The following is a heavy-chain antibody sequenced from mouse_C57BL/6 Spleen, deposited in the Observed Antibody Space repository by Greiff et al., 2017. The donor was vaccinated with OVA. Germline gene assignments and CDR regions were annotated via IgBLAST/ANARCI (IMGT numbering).Heavy chain of an antibody. CDR1: GYTFTSYW. Sequence: QVQLQQSGAELVKPGASVKMSCKASGYTFTSYWITWVKQRPGQGLEWIGDIYPGSGSTNYNEKFKSKATLTVDTSSSTAYMQLSSLTSEDSAVYYCANYYGSRGYYFDYWGQGTTLTVSS. V-gene: IGHV1-55*01. CDR2: IYPGSGST. CDR3: ANYYGSRGYYFDY. D-gene: IGHD1-1*01. J-gene: IGHJ2*01.